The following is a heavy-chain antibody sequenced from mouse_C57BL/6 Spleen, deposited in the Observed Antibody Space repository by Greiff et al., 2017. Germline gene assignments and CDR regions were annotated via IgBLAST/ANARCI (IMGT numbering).Heavy chain of an antibody. Sequence: QVQLQQSGPGLVQPSQSLSITCTVSGFSLTSYGVHWVRQSPGKGLEWLGVIWSGGSTDYNAAFISRLSISKDNSKSQVFFKMNSLQADDTAIYYFARNANWDGDWYFDVWGTGTTVTVSS. CDR3: ARNANWDGDWYFDV. CDR2: IWSGGST. CDR1: GFSLTSYG. J-gene: IGHJ1*03. D-gene: IGHD4-1*01. V-gene: IGHV2-2*01.